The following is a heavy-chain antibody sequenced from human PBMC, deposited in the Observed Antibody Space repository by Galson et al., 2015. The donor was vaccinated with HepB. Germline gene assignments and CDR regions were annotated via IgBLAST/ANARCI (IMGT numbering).Heavy chain of an antibody. V-gene: IGHV4-30-2*01. CDR2: IFHSGGT. CDR1: GGSISSDGYS. J-gene: IGHJ5*02. CDR3: TRGEVRVNWYDP. D-gene: IGHD3-10*01. Sequence: TLSLTCAVSGGSISSDGYSWSWIRQPPGKDLEWIGYIFHSGGTYYNPSLKSRVTMSVDTSKNQFSLKLSSVTAADTAVYYCTRGEVRVNWYDPWGQGTLVTVSS.